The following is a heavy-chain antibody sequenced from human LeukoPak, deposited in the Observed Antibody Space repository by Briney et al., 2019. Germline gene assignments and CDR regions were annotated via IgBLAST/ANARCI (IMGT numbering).Heavy chain of an antibody. CDR2: INHSGST. CDR3: ARGRRSSGYYYMDV. V-gene: IGHV4-34*01. CDR1: GGSFSGYY. Sequence: SETLSLPCAVYGGSFSGYYWSWIRQPPGKGLEWIGEINHSGSTNYNPSLKSRVTISVDTSKNQFSLKLSSVTAADTAVYYCARGRRSSGYYYMDVWGKGTTVTVSS. D-gene: IGHD1-26*01. J-gene: IGHJ6*03.